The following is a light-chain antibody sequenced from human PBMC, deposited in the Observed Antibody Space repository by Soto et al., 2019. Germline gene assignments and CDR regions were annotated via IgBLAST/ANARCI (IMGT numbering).Light chain of an antibody. CDR3: QSYDSSLSGYV. CDR2: GNP. J-gene: IGLJ1*01. Sequence: QSVLTPPPSVAGAPGQRVQISCTGRSAKIRAAYNVDWSQQVTRTAPKLLIYGNPNRPSGGPARFSGYKSGTSASRAIAGLQAEDEGDYYCQSYDSSLSGYVFGTGTKVTVL. V-gene: IGLV1-40*01. CDR1: SAKIRAAYN.